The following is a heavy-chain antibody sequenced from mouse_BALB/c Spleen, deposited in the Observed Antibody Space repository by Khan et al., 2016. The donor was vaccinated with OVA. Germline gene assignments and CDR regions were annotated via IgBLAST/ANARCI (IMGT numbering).Heavy chain of an antibody. CDR2: TNPTNGRT. V-gene: IGHV1S81*02. CDR3: ARIKKIVATYFDY. J-gene: IGHJ2*01. CDR1: GYTFTSYW. D-gene: IGHD1-1*01. Sequence: VQLQQPGAELVKAGASVKMSCKASGYTFTSYWMHWVKQRLGQGLAWFAETNPTNGRTYYNEKFKSKATLTVDKSSSTAYMLLSGPTFEDSAVYYCARIKKIVATYFDYWGQGTTLTVSS.